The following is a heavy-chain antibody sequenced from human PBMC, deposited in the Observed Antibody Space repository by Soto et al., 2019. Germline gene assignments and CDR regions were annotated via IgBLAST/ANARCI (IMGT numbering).Heavy chain of an antibody. CDR2: IWYDGSNK. V-gene: IGHV3-33*01. CDR3: ARVGVVAATRVRDYYYMDV. J-gene: IGHJ6*03. D-gene: IGHD2-15*01. CDR1: GFTFSSYG. Sequence: VQLVESGGGVVQPGRSLRLSCAASGFTFSSYGMHWVRQAPGKGLEWVAVIWYDGSNKYYADSVKGRFTISRDNSKNTLYLQMNSLRAEDTAVYYCARVGVVAATRVRDYYYMDVWGKGTTVTVSS.